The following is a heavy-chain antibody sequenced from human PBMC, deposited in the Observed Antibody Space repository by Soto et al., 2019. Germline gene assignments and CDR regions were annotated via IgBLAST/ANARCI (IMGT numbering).Heavy chain of an antibody. CDR1: GFTFSSYA. V-gene: IGHV3-23*01. Sequence: GGSLRLSCAASGFTFSSYAMSWVRQAPGKGLEWVSAISGSGGSTYYADSVKGRFTIFRDNSKNTLYLQMNSLRAEDTAVYYCAKNLRYYYDSSGYIDYWGQGTLATVSS. CDR2: ISGSGGST. CDR3: AKNLRYYYDSSGYIDY. J-gene: IGHJ4*02. D-gene: IGHD3-22*01.